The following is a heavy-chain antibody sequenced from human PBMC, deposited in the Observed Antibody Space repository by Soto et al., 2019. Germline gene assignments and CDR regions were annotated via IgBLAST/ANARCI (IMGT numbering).Heavy chain of an antibody. CDR2: VHYSGST. D-gene: IGHD3-10*01. CDR3: VRSNYYGSGDY. J-gene: IGHJ4*02. V-gene: IGHV4-59*01. CDR1: GGSISPYS. Sequence: PSETLSLTCSVSGGSISPYSWSWIRQPPGKGLEWIGYVHYSGSTTYNPSLKSRVTISVDTSKNQFSLRLTSVTAADAAVYYCVRSNYYGSGDYWGQGTLVTVSS.